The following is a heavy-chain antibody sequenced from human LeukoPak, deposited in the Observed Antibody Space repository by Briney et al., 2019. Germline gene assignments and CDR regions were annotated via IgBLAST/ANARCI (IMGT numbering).Heavy chain of an antibody. CDR2: IYSSGST. CDR1: GGSISSYY. CDR3: ASSYYYYMDV. V-gene: IGHV4-59*01. J-gene: IGHJ6*03. Sequence: SETLSLTCTVSGGSISSYYWSWIRQPPGKGLEWIGYIYSSGSTNYNPSLKSRVAISVDTSKNQLSLKLSSVTAADTAVYYCASSYYYYMDVWGKGTTVTVSS.